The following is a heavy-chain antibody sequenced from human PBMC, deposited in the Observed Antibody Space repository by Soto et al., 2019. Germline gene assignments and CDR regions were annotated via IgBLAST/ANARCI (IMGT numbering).Heavy chain of an antibody. V-gene: IGHV3-74*01. D-gene: IGHD3-3*01. CDR2: MNTDGRIT. CDR3: ARNGVGNDGEIEF. CDR1: VFTFSSHW. J-gene: IGHJ3*01. Sequence: XGSLRLSCVSSVFTFSSHWMHCVRQSPGKWLVWVSRMNTDGRITSYVDSVKGRFTISRDNAKNTLYLQMNSLRTEDTAVYYCARNGVGNDGEIEFWGLGIRVNVSS.